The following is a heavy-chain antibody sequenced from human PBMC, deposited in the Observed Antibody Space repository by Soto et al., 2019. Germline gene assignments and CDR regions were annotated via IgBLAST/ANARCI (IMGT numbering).Heavy chain of an antibody. V-gene: IGHV3-23*01. D-gene: IGHD2-2*01. CDR1: GFTYSTYA. CDR2: IVGSGNT. J-gene: IGHJ5*02. Sequence: EVQLLESGGGLVQPGGSLRLSCAASGFTYSTYAMTWVRLAPGKGLEWVSTIVGSGNTFYGDSAKGRFNISRDDTKNTLYLQMSSLRAEDTAVYHCAKQRDCSSSSCPTGHWFDRWGKGTLVTVSS. CDR3: AKQRDCSSSSCPTGHWFDR.